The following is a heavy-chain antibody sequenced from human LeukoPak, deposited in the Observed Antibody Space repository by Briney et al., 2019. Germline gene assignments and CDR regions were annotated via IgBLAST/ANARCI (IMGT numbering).Heavy chain of an antibody. CDR1: GFTFDDYA. V-gene: IGHV3-9*01. CDR2: ISWNSGSI. J-gene: IGHJ4*02. D-gene: IGHD2-21*02. Sequence: PGRSLRLSCAASGFTFDDYAMHWVRQAPGKGLEWVSGISWNSGSIGYADSVKGRFTISKDNAKNSLYLQMNSLRAEDTALYYCAKDMVVTAHYSPFDYWGQGTLVTVSS. CDR3: AKDMVVTAHYSPFDY.